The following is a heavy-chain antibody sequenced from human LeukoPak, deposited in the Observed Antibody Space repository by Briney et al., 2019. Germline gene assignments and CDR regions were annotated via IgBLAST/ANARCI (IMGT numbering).Heavy chain of an antibody. CDR2: INPSGGST. J-gene: IGHJ5*02. CDR1: GYTFTSYY. CDR3: ARVIGGNGGWFDP. Sequence: ASVKVSCKASGYTFTSYYMHWVRQAPGQGLEWMGIINPSGGSTSYAQKFQGGVTMTRDTSTSTVYMELSSLRSEDTAVYYCARVIGGNGGWFDPWGQGTLVTVSS. D-gene: IGHD4-23*01. V-gene: IGHV1-46*01.